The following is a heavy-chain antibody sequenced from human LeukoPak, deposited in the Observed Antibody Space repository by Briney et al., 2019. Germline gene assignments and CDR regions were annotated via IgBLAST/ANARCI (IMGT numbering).Heavy chain of an antibody. CDR1: GFTVSSNY. Sequence: GGSLRLSCAASGFTVSSNYMSWVRQAPGKGLEWVSVIYSGGSTYYADSVKGRFTISRDNSKNTLYLQMNSLRAEDTAVYYCARDANWDYDSSGYYENHAFDIWGQGTMVTVSS. D-gene: IGHD3-22*01. J-gene: IGHJ3*02. CDR2: IYSGGST. CDR3: ARDANWDYDSSGYYENHAFDI. V-gene: IGHV3-66*01.